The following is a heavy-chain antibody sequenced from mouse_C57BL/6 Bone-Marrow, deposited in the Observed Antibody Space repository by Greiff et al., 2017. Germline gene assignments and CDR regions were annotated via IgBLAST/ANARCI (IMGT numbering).Heavy chain of an antibody. CDR1: GFTFSDYG. J-gene: IGHJ2*01. Sequence: EVHLVESGGGLVKPGASLKLSCAASGFTFSDYGMHWVRQAPEKGLEWVAYISRGSSTIYYADTVKGRFTLARDNAKNTLFLQMTSLRSEDTAMYYCARGYYVDYGGQGTTLTVSA. CDR2: ISRGSSTI. V-gene: IGHV5-17*01. CDR3: ARGYYVDY.